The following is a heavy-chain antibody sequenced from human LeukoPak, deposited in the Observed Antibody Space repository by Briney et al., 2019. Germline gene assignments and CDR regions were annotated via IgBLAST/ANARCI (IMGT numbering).Heavy chain of an antibody. Sequence: PGGSLRLSCAASGFTFSSYGMHWVRQAPGKGLEWVAFIRYDGSNKYYADSVKGRFTISRDNSKNTLYLQMNSLRAEDTAVYYCAKDVPPHVLRFLEWPPPAWGQGTLVTVSS. CDR2: IRYDGSNK. V-gene: IGHV3-30*02. D-gene: IGHD3-3*01. CDR3: AKDVPPHVLRFLEWPPPA. J-gene: IGHJ5*02. CDR1: GFTFSSYG.